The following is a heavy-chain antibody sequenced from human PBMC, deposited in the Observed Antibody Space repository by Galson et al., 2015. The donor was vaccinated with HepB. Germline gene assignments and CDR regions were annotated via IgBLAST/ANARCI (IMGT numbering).Heavy chain of an antibody. J-gene: IGHJ6*02. V-gene: IGHV3-23*01. CDR2: ISGNGGRT. Sequence: SLRLSCAASGFTFSSYAMSWVRQAPGKGLEWVSAISGNGGRTDYAASVKGRFTISRDSSKDTLSLQMSTLRAEDTAVYYCAKDFHGYRNGWSRLKGEVYGFDVWGQGTTVTVSS. CDR1: GFTFSSYA. D-gene: IGHD5-18*01. CDR3: AKDFHGYRNGWSRLKGEVYGFDV.